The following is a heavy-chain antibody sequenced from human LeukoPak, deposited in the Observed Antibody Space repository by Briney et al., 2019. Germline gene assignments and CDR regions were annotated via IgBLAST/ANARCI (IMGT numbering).Heavy chain of an antibody. CDR2: IYTSGST. D-gene: IGHD3-3*01. CDR1: GGSISSYY. Sequence: KPSETLSLTCTVSGGSISSYYWSWIRQPAGKGLEWIGRIYTSGSTNYNPSLKSRVTMSVDTSKNQFSLKPSSVTAADTAVYYCARGIMNYDLRVRNYYYYMDVWGKGTTVTVSS. CDR3: ARGIMNYDLRVRNYYYYMDV. J-gene: IGHJ6*03. V-gene: IGHV4-4*07.